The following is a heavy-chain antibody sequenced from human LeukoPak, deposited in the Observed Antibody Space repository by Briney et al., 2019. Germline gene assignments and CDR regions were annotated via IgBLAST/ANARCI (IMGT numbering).Heavy chain of an antibody. Sequence: PSETLSLTCTVAGGSISSYYWSWIRQPPGKGMEWVGYIYYSGSTNYNPSLKSRVTISVATSKTQFSLKLSSVTAADTAVYYCASRRLQYYDFWSGYPPRGYFDLWGRGTLVTVSS. CDR2: IYYSGST. J-gene: IGHJ2*01. CDR1: GGSISSYY. CDR3: ASRRLQYYDFWSGYPPRGYFDL. D-gene: IGHD3-3*01. V-gene: IGHV4-59*08.